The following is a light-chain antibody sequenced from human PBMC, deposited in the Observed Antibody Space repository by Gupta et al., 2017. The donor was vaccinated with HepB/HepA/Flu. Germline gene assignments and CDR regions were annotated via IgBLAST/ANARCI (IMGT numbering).Light chain of an antibody. CDR2: KTS. CDR3: QQYDTYSLT. V-gene: IGKV1-5*03. J-gene: IGKJ1*01. Sequence: DIQMTQSPSTLSASVGDRVTITCRASQSISNWLAWYQQKPGKAPKSLIYKTSTLESGVPSRFSGSGFGTEFTLTISSLQPDDFATYYCQQYDTYSLTFGQGTKVEIK. CDR1: QSISNW.